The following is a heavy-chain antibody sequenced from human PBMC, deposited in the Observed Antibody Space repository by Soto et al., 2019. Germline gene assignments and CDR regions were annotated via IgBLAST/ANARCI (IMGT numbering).Heavy chain of an antibody. CDR3: ARDIRNLEWLEFPAYFDY. Sequence: GGALRLSCAASGFTFSDYYMSWIRQAPGKGLEWVSYISSSGSTIYYADSVKGRFTISRDNAKNSLYLQMNSPRAEDTAVYYCARDIRNLEWLEFPAYFDYWGQGTLVTVSS. CDR1: GFTFSDYY. J-gene: IGHJ4*02. D-gene: IGHD3-3*01. CDR2: ISSSGSTI. V-gene: IGHV3-11*01.